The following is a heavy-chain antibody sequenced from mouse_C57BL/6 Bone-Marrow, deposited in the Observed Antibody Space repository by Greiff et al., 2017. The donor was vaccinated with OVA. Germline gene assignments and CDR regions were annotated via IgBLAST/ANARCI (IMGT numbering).Heavy chain of an antibody. CDR3: TGLDY. CDR2: IDPENGDT. V-gene: IGHV14-4*01. Sequence: VQLQQPGAELVKPGASVKLSCKASGYTFTSYWMQWVKQRPGQGLEWIGWIDPENGDTEYASKFQGKATITADTSSNTAYLQLSSLTSEDTAVYYCTGLDYWGQGTSVTVSS. J-gene: IGHJ4*01. CDR1: GYTFTSYW.